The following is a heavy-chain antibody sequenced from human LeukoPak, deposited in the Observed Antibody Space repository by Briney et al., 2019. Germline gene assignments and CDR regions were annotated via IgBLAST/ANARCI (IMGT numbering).Heavy chain of an antibody. CDR3: ARGREYYDFWSGYYGYYGMDV. J-gene: IGHJ6*02. V-gene: IGHV4-34*01. Sequence: SETLSLTCAVYGGSFSGYYWSWIRQPPGKGLGWIGEINHSGSTNYNPSLKSRVTISVDTSKNRFSLKLSSVTAADTAVYYCARGREYYDFWSGYYGYYGMDVWGQGTTVTVSS. CDR1: GGSFSGYY. D-gene: IGHD3-3*01. CDR2: INHSGST.